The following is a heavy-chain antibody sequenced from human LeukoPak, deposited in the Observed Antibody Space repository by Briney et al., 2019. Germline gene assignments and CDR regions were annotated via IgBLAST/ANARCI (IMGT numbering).Heavy chain of an antibody. J-gene: IGHJ4*02. CDR1: GGSISSYY. Sequence: SEALSLTCTVSGGSISSYYWSWIRQPPGKGLEWIGYIYYSGSTNYNPSLKSRVTISVDTSKNQFSLKLSSVTAADTAVYYCARGVVVPAAIDYWGQGTLVTVSS. CDR3: ARGVVVPAAIDY. D-gene: IGHD2-2*01. CDR2: IYYSGST. V-gene: IGHV4-59*01.